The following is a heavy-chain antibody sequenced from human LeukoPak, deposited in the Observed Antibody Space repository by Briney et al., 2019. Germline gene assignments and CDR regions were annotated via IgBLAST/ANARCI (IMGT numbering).Heavy chain of an antibody. Sequence: GGSLRLSCAASGFTFSSYSMNWVRQAPGKGLEWVSFISSSSSYIYYADSVRGRFTISRDNAKNSLYLQMNSLRAEDTAVYYCARGEWSSSPFDYWGQGTLVTVSS. J-gene: IGHJ4*02. CDR2: ISSSSSYI. CDR1: GFTFSSYS. CDR3: ARGEWSSSPFDY. V-gene: IGHV3-21*01. D-gene: IGHD6-6*01.